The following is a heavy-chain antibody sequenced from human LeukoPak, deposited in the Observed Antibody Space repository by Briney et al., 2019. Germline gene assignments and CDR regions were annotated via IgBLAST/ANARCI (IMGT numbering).Heavy chain of an antibody. CDR3: AKTRVDLEITLFDY. CDR1: GFTFSGYG. Sequence: PGGSLRLSCAASGFTFSGYGMHWVRQAPGKGLEWVGIISYDGSTKYYGDSVKGRFTISRDNSKNMLYLQMNTLRPEDTAMYYCAKTRVDLEITLFDYWGQGTLVTVSS. V-gene: IGHV3-30*18. CDR2: ISYDGSTK. J-gene: IGHJ4*02. D-gene: IGHD3-16*01.